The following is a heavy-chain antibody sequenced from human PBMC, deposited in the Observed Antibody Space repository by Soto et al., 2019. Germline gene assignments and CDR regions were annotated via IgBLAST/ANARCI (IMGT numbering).Heavy chain of an antibody. V-gene: IGHV3-23*01. D-gene: IGHD6-19*01. CDR1: GFTFSSYA. Sequence: GGSLRLSCAASGFTFSSYAMSWVRQAPGKGLEWVSAISGSGGSTYYADSVKGRFTISRDNSKNTLYLQMNSLRAEDTAVYYCAKDIAVAGDSLYYFDYWGQGTLVTVSS. J-gene: IGHJ4*02. CDR3: AKDIAVAGDSLYYFDY. CDR2: ISGSGGST.